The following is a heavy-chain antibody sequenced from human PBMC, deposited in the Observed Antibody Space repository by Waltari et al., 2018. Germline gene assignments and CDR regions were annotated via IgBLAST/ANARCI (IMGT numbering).Heavy chain of an antibody. V-gene: IGHV3-23*01. D-gene: IGHD4-17*01. CDR2: ISGSGGST. Sequence: CAASGFTFSSYAMSWVRQAPGKGLEWVSAISGSGGSTYYADSVKGRFTISRDNSKNTLYLQMNSLRAEDTAVYYCAKDNYGDYNWYFDLWGRGTLVTVSS. CDR1: GFTFSSYA. J-gene: IGHJ2*01. CDR3: AKDNYGDYNWYFDL.